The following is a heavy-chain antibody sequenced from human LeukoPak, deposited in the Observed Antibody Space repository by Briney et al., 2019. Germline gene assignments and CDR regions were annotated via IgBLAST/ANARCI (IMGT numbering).Heavy chain of an antibody. Sequence: GGSLRLSCGASGFTFSSYGMHWVRQAPGKGLEWVAVISYDGSNKYYADSVKGRFTISRDNSKNTLYLQMNSLRAEDTAVYYCAKDGDKDLDHWGQGTLVTVSS. CDR3: AKDGDKDLDH. V-gene: IGHV3-30*18. D-gene: IGHD2-15*01. J-gene: IGHJ5*02. CDR1: GFTFSSYG. CDR2: ISYDGSNK.